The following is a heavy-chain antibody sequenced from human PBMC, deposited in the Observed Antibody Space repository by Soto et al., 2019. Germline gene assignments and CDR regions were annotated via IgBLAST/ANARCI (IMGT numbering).Heavy chain of an antibody. V-gene: IGHV4-30-2*01. CDR3: ASGYSSSFYFDY. CDR2: IYHSGST. D-gene: IGHD6-6*01. Sequence: QLQLQESGSGLVKPSQTLSLTCAVSGGSISSGGYSWSWTRQPPGEGLEWIGYIYHSGSTYYNPSLKSRVTISVDRSKNQFSLKLSSVTAADTAVYYCASGYSSSFYFDYWGQGTLVTVSS. J-gene: IGHJ4*02. CDR1: GGSISSGGYS.